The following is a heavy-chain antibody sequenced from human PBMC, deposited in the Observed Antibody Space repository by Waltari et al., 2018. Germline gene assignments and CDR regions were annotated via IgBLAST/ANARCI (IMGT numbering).Heavy chain of an antibody. CDR2: IIPNSGGT. CDR1: GYTFSGYY. CDR3: ARGNWGYFFDY. D-gene: IGHD7-27*01. J-gene: IGHJ4*02. Sequence: QVQLVQSGAGVRQPGASVKVSCETSGYTFSGYYIHWVRQAPGKGPEWMGRIIPNSGGTSYAQKFQGRVTMTRDTSITTAYMELRSLTSDDTAVYYCARGNWGYFFDYWGQGTLVTVSS. V-gene: IGHV1-2*06.